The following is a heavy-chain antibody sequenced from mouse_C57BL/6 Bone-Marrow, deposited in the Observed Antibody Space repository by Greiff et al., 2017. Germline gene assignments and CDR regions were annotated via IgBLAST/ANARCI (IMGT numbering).Heavy chain of an antibody. CDR2: IHPNSGST. CDR3: ARGGYSNYVWFAY. D-gene: IGHD2-5*01. Sequence: QVQLQQPGAELVKPGASVKLSCKASGYTFTSYWMHWVKQRPGQGLEWIGMIHPNSGSTNYNEKFKSKATLTVDKSSSTAYMQISSLTSEDSAVYYCARGGYSNYVWFAYWGQGTLVTVSA. J-gene: IGHJ3*01. CDR1: GYTFTSYW. V-gene: IGHV1-64*01.